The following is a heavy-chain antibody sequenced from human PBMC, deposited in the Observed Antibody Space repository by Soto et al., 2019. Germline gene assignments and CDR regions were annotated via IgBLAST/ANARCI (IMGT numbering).Heavy chain of an antibody. D-gene: IGHD3-22*01. Sequence: EVQLVESGGGLVKPGGSLRLSCAASGFTFSSYSMNWVRQAPGKGLEWVSSISSSSSYVYYADSVKGRFTISRDNAQNSLYLQMNSLRAEDTAVYYCARDPTTPYYDSSGPKGYFDYWGQGTLVTVSS. CDR1: GFTFSSYS. CDR3: ARDPTTPYYDSSGPKGYFDY. CDR2: ISSSSSYV. J-gene: IGHJ4*02. V-gene: IGHV3-21*01.